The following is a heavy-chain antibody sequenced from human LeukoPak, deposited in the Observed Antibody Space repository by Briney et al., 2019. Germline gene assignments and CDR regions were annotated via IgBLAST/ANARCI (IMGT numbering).Heavy chain of an antibody. J-gene: IGHJ4*02. D-gene: IGHD3-22*01. V-gene: IGHV3-48*01. CDR1: GFTFSSYS. CDR3: ARGRNEYYYDSSGYYFGYFDY. Sequence: PGGALRLSCAASGFTFSSYSMNWVRQAPGKGLEWVSYISSSSSTIYDADSVKGRFTISRDNAKNSLYLQMNSLRAEDTAVYYCARGRNEYYYDSSGYYFGYFDYWGQGTLVTVSS. CDR2: ISSSSSTI.